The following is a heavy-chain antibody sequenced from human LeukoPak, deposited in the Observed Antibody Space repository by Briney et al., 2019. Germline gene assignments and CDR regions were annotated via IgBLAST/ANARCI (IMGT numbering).Heavy chain of an antibody. CDR2: IYPGDSDT. CDR3: ARHGLGYSSSWYGDY. Sequence: GESLKISCEGSGYTFTNYWIGWVRQMPGKGLEWMGVIYPGDSDTRYSPSFQGQVTISADKSISTAYLQWSSLKASDTAMYYCARHGLGYSSSWYGDYWGQGTLVTVSS. D-gene: IGHD6-13*01. V-gene: IGHV5-51*01. CDR1: GYTFTNYW. J-gene: IGHJ4*02.